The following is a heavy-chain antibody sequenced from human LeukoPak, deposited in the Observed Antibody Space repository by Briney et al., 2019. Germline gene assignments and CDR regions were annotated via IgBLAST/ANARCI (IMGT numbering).Heavy chain of an antibody. CDR1: GFTFSGFW. D-gene: IGHD6-6*01. V-gene: IGHV3-7*03. J-gene: IGHJ3*01. Sequence: GGSLRLSCAVSGFTFSGFWMSWSRQAPGKGLEWVASINSDGSEGYYADVVKGRFTISRDNAKDSLYLQINGLRAEDTAVYYCARSSYSSSSSVWGQGTMVTVSS. CDR3: ARSSYSSSSSV. CDR2: INSDGSEG.